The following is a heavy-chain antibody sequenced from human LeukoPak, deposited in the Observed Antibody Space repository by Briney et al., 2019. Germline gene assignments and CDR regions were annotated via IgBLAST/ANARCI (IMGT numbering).Heavy chain of an antibody. Sequence: GRSLRLSYAASGFTFSSYAMRWVRQAPGKVLEWVAVISYDGSNKYYADSVKGRFTISRDNSKNTLYLQMNSLRAEDTAVYYCARGGLVGATPFDYWGQGTLVTVSS. D-gene: IGHD1-26*01. CDR1: GFTFSSYA. CDR3: ARGGLVGATPFDY. CDR2: ISYDGSNK. V-gene: IGHV3-30*04. J-gene: IGHJ4*02.